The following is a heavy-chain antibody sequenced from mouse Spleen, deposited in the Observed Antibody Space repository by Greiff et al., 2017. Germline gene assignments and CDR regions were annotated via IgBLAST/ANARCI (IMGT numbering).Heavy chain of an antibody. D-gene: IGHD1-2*01. V-gene: IGHV1-42*01. Sequence: EVQLVESGPELVKPGASVKISCKASGYSFTGYYMNWVKQSPEKSLEWIGEINPSTGGTTYNQKFKAKATLTVDKSSSTAYMQLKSLTSEDSAVYYCARWGTTAKAWFAYWGQGTLVTVSA. J-gene: IGHJ3*01. CDR2: INPSTGGT. CDR1: GYSFTGYY. CDR3: ARWGTTAKAWFAY.